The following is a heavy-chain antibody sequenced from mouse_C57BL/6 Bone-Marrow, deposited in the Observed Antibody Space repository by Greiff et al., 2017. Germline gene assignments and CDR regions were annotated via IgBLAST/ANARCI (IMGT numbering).Heavy chain of an antibody. V-gene: IGHV1-15*01. Sequence: VQLQQSGAELVRPGASVPLSCKASGYTFTDYEMHWVKPTPVHGLEWIGAIDPETGGTAYNQKFKGKAILTADKSSSTAYMELRSLTSEDSAVYYCTRLGPYYYGSSYWGQGTTLTVSS. J-gene: IGHJ2*01. D-gene: IGHD1-1*01. CDR3: TRLGPYYYGSSY. CDR1: GYTFTDYE. CDR2: IDPETGGT.